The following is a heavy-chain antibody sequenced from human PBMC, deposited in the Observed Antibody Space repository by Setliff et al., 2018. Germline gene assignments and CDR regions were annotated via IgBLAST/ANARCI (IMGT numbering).Heavy chain of an antibody. CDR1: GGSISSYY. V-gene: IGHV4-59*01. CDR2: IYYSGST. D-gene: IGHD3-10*01. CDR3: AREKGVYTYYFDH. J-gene: IGHJ4*02. Sequence: SETLSLTCTVSGGSISSYYWSWIRQPPGKGLEWIGYIYYSGSTNYNPSLKSRVTISVDTSKNQFSLKLSSVTAADTAVYYCAREKGVYTYYFDHWGQGALVTVSS.